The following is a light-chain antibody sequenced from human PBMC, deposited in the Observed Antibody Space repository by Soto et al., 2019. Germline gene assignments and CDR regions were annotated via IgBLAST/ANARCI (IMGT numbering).Light chain of an antibody. J-gene: IGKJ2*01. CDR1: QTIDNT. CDR2: DVS. V-gene: IGKV3-15*01. CDR3: QNYNYWPYT. Sequence: EIVMTQSPATPSLSSVAIANLSRRASQTIDNTLAWYQRKPGQAPRLLIYDVSTRATGVPARFSGSGSGTDFTLTISSLQSEDFAVYYCQNYNYWPYTCGKGHKGDIK.